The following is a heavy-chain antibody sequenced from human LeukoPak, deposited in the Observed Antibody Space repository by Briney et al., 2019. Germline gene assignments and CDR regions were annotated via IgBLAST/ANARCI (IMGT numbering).Heavy chain of an antibody. CDR3: ARDKQYVFDV. V-gene: IGHV1-18*01. Sequence: AVKVSCKASGYSFTSFGISWVRQAPGQGLEWMGWISTSKGNTIYAQEFQDRVIMTRDTSTSTAYMELRRLRSDDTAVYYCARDKQYVFDVWGQGTRVTV. J-gene: IGHJ3*01. CDR2: ISTSKGNT. CDR1: GYSFTSFG. D-gene: IGHD6-19*01.